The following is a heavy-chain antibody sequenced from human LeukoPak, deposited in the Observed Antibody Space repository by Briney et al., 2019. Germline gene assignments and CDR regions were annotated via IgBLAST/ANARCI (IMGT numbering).Heavy chain of an antibody. CDR2: INSDGTTT. CDR3: ASDPCLANFWTGYPHY. V-gene: IGHV3-74*01. CDR1: GFSFSNSW. J-gene: IGHJ4*02. D-gene: IGHD3/OR15-3a*01. Sequence: GGSLRLSCAASGFSFSNSWMHWVRQAPGKGLVWVSRINSDGTTTYYADSVKGRFTISRDNAENTLFLQMNSLRPEDTALYYCASDPCLANFWTGYPHYWGQGTLVTVSS.